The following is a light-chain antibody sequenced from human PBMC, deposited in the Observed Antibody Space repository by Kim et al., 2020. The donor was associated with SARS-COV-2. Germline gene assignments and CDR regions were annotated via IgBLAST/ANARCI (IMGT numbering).Light chain of an antibody. Sequence: GQSITISCTGTSSDVGTYNYVSWYQQYPGKAPKLMIYDVNKRPSGVSKRFSGSKSGNTASLTISGLQAEDEADYYCSSYAASRSYVFGTGTKVTVL. CDR3: SSYAASRSYV. J-gene: IGLJ1*01. CDR2: DVN. CDR1: SSDVGTYNY. V-gene: IGLV2-14*03.